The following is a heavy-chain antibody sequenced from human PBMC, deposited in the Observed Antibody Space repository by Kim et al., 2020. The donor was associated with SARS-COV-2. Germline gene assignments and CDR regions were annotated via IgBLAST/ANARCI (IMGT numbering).Heavy chain of an antibody. CDR2: TYYRSKWYN. V-gene: IGHV6-1*01. D-gene: IGHD6-6*01. CDR3: ARWSSSERTI. CDR1: GDSVSSNSAG. Sequence: SQTLSLTCAISGDSVSSNSAGWNWIRQSPSRGLEWLGRTYYRSKWYNDYAESVKSRISIIPDTSKNQISLQLNSVTPEDTALYYCARWSSSERTIWGHGTLVTVSS. J-gene: IGHJ3*02.